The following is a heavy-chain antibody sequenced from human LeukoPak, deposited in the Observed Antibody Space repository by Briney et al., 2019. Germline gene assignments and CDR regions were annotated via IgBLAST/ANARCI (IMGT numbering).Heavy chain of an antibody. J-gene: IGHJ6*02. CDR1: GGSFSGYY. V-gene: IGHV4-34*01. CDR2: INHSGST. D-gene: IGHD6-19*01. Sequence: SETLSLTCAVYGGSFSGYYWSWIRQPPGKGLEWIGEINHSGSTNYNPSLKSRVTISVDTSKNQFSLKLSSVTAADTAVYYCARGPRSGWYGYYYYYGMDVWGQGTTVTVSS. CDR3: ARGPRSGWYGYYYYYGMDV.